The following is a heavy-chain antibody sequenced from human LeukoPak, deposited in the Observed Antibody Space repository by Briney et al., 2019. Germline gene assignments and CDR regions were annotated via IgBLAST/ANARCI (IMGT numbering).Heavy chain of an antibody. CDR1: GYSFANYW. CDR2: IYPGDSDT. CDR3: ARGGPSYALDY. V-gene: IGHV5-51*01. D-gene: IGHD2-2*01. Sequence: GESLKISCEGSGYSFANYWIGWVRQMPGEGLEWMGIIYPGDSDTRYSPPFQGQVTMSTDNSISTAYLQWSSLRASDTAMYFCARGGPSYALDYWGQGTLVTVSS. J-gene: IGHJ4*02.